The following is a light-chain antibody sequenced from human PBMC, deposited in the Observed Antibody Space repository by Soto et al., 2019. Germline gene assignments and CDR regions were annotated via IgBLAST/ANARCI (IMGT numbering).Light chain of an antibody. CDR2: DAS. Sequence: EIVVTQSPATPAFSPGERATPPCRASQSVSSYLAWYQQKPGQAPRLLIYDASNRATGIPARFSGSGSGTDFTLTISSLEPEDFAVYYCQQRSNWPRTFGQGTKVDIK. CDR3: QQRSNWPRT. J-gene: IGKJ1*01. V-gene: IGKV3-11*01. CDR1: QSVSSY.